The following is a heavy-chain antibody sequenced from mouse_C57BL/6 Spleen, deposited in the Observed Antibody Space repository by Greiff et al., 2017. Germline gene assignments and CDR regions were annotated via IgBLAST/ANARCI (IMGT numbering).Heavy chain of an antibody. CDR1: GYTFTSYW. V-gene: IGHV1-52*01. CDR2: IDPSDSET. J-gene: IGHJ4*01. Sequence: VQLQQPGAELVRPGSSVKLSCKASGYTFTSYWMHWVKQRPIQGLEWIGNIDPSDSETHYNQKFKDKATLTVDKSSSTAYMQLSSLTSEDSAVYYCARFYSNYLYYAMDYWGQGTSVTVSS. CDR3: ARFYSNYLYYAMDY. D-gene: IGHD2-5*01.